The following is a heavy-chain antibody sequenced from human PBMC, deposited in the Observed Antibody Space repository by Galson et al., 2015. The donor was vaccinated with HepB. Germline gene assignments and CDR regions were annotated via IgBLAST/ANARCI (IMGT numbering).Heavy chain of an antibody. Sequence: SLRLSCAASGFTFTTYWMNWVRQAPGKGLEWVANINQDGTEKDYVESVKGRFTISRDNAKNSLNLQMSSLKAEDTAIYYCAADDYGDYWGQGTLVTVSS. J-gene: IGHJ4*02. CDR2: INQDGTEK. V-gene: IGHV3-7*01. CDR1: GFTFTTYW. CDR3: AADDYGDY.